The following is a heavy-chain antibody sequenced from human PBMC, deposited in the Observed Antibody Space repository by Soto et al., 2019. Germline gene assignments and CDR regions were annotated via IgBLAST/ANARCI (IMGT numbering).Heavy chain of an antibody. CDR2: IYSGGST. V-gene: IGHV3-53*02. J-gene: IGHJ6*02. D-gene: IGHD5-18*01. CDR1: GFTVSSNY. CDR3: ARSGGTAMVSHYFYYGMDV. Sequence: EVQLVETGGGLIQPGGSLRLSCAASGFTVSSNYMSWVRQAPGKGLEWVSVIYSGGSTYYADSVKGRFTISRDNSKNTLYLQKNSLRAEDTAVYYCARSGGTAMVSHYFYYGMDVWGQGTTVTVSS.